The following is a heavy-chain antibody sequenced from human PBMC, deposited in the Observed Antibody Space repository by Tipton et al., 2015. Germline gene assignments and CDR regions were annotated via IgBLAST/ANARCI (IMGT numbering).Heavy chain of an antibody. D-gene: IGHD6-13*01. CDR1: GYSISSGYY. Sequence: TLSLTCDVSGYSISSGYYWGWIRQPPGKGLEWIGEIYHSGSTNYNPSLKSRVTISVDKSKNQFSLKLSSVTAADTAVYYCARRFSHSSSWTFDYWGQGTLVTVSS. J-gene: IGHJ4*02. CDR3: ARRFSHSSSWTFDY. V-gene: IGHV4-38-2*01. CDR2: IYHSGST.